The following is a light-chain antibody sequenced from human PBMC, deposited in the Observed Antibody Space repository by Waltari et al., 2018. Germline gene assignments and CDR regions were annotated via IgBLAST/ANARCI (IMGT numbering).Light chain of an antibody. V-gene: IGKV3-20*01. J-gene: IGKJ4*01. CDR3: QQYDISPLT. Sequence: EIVLTQAPGTLSLSPGERATLSCRASQTVRTTYLAWYQQKPGQAPTLHIYGASSRATGIPGRFSGSRSGTDFSLTISSLKPEDFAVYYCQQYDISPLTFGGGTTVEIK. CDR1: QTVRTTY. CDR2: GAS.